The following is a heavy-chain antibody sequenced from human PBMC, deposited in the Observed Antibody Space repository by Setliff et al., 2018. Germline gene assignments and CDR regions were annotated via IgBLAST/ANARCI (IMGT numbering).Heavy chain of an antibody. Sequence: LRLSCAASGFTFSSFAMSWVRQAPGKRLEWVSIINVGGTNTYCRDSVKGRFTISRDNSKSTLYLQMNSLRAEDTAIYYCAKDKDVRVDYFDYWGPGTLVTVSS. CDR2: INVGGTNT. V-gene: IGHV3-23*01. J-gene: IGHJ4*02. CDR1: GFTFSSFA. CDR3: AKDKDVRVDYFDY. D-gene: IGHD3-10*01.